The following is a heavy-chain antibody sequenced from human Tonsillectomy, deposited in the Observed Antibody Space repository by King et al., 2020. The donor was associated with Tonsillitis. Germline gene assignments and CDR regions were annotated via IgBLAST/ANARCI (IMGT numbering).Heavy chain of an antibody. D-gene: IGHD3-22*01. CDR2: ISIISSYI. J-gene: IGHJ6*02. V-gene: IGHV3-21*01. CDR3: ARGVSYYDGSGYVYAMDV. Sequence: VQLVESGGGLVKPGGSLRLSCEASGFTFTSYTMNWVRQAPGKGLEWVSSISIISSYIYYADSAKGRFTISRDNAKNTLYLQKNSLRAEDTPVYYCARGVSYYDGSGYVYAMDVWGQGTTVTVSS. CDR1: GFTFTSYT.